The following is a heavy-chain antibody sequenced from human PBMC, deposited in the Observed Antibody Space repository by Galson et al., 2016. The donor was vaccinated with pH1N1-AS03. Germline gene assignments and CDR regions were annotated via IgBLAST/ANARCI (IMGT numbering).Heavy chain of an antibody. CDR3: ARDRTAAPSYYYYMDV. V-gene: IGHV1-2*02. CDR2: INPNSGDP. Sequence: SVKVSCKASGYTFTGHYIHWVRQAPGQGLEWMGWINPNSGDPNTEQKFEGRVTMTGATSISTAYMEVNRLISDDTAAYYCARDRTAAPSYYYYMDVWGKGTTVTVSS. D-gene: IGHD6-13*01. CDR1: GYTFTGHY. J-gene: IGHJ6*03.